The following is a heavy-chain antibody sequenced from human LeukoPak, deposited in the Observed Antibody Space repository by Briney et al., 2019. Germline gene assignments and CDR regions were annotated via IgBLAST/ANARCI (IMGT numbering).Heavy chain of an antibody. J-gene: IGHJ6*03. CDR1: GGSFSGYY. CDR2: IYYSGNT. Sequence: SETLSLTCAVYGGSFSGYYWSWIRQPPGKGLEWIGFIYYSGNTNYNPSLKSRVTISVDTSKNQFSLELTSVTAADTAVYYCARGDYYYYYYYIDVWGKGTTVTFSS. CDR3: ARGDYYYYYYYIDV. V-gene: IGHV4-59*01. D-gene: IGHD2-21*01.